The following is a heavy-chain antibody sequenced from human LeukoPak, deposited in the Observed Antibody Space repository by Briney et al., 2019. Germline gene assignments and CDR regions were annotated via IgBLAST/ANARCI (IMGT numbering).Heavy chain of an antibody. CDR1: GGSISSSSYY. J-gene: IGHJ2*01. CDR2: IYYSGST. V-gene: IGHV4-39*01. D-gene: IGHD3-3*01. CDR3: ARQSITIFGVVTPTWYFDL. Sequence: PSETLSLTCTVSGGSISSSSYYWGWIRQPPGKGLEWIVSIYYSGSTYYNPSLKSRVTISVDTSKNQFSLKLSSVTAADTAVYYCARQSITIFGVVTPTWYFDLWGRGTLVTVSP.